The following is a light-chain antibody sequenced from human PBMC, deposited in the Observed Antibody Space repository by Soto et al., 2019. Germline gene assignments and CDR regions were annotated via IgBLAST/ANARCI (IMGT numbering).Light chain of an antibody. Sequence: DIQMTQSPSTLSASVGDRVTITCRASQSISSWLAWYQQKPGKAPKLLIYKASSLESGVQSRFSGSGSGTEFTLTIRSLQPDDFATYYCQQYNSYWTCGQGTKVDIK. J-gene: IGKJ1*01. V-gene: IGKV1-5*03. CDR2: KAS. CDR1: QSISSW. CDR3: QQYNSYWT.